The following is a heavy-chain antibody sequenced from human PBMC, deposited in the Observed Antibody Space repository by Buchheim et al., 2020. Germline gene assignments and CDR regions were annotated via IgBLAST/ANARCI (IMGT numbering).Heavy chain of an antibody. CDR3: ARVSGRYWY. Sequence: QLQLQELGPGLVTPSETLSLTCTVSSGSISSSSYYCGWFRQPPVKGLEWIGSIYYSGSTSYNPSLKSRVTISVATSKTQFSLTLSSVTAADTAVYYCARVSGRYWYWGQGTL. J-gene: IGHJ4*02. CDR1: SGSISSSSYY. V-gene: IGHV4-39*07. D-gene: IGHD1-26*01. CDR2: IYYSGST.